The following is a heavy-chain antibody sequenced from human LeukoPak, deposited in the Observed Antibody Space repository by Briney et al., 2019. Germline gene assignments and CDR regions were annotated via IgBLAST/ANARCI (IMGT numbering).Heavy chain of an antibody. Sequence: GGSLRLACAASGFTFSSYSMNWVRQAPGKGLEWVSSISSSSSKIYYADSVKGRFTISRDNAKNSLYLQMNSLRAEDTAVYYCARVRASSSWYHWFDPWGQGTLVTVSS. CDR2: ISSSSSKI. J-gene: IGHJ5*02. CDR1: GFTFSSYS. D-gene: IGHD6-13*01. V-gene: IGHV3-48*01. CDR3: ARVRASSSWYHWFDP.